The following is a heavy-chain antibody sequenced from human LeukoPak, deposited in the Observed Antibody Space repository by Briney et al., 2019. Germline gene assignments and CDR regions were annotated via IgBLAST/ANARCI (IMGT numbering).Heavy chain of an antibody. D-gene: IGHD6-13*01. Sequence: GGSLRLSCGASGFSFRSYWMHWVRQAPGKGLEWVATVSGSGDRMYHADSVKGRFTISRDNSKNTIYLQMNSLRAEDTALYYCAKAAAAPGFDFWGQGTLVTVSS. V-gene: IGHV3-23*01. CDR1: GFSFRSYW. CDR3: AKAAAAPGFDF. J-gene: IGHJ4*02. CDR2: VSGSGDRM.